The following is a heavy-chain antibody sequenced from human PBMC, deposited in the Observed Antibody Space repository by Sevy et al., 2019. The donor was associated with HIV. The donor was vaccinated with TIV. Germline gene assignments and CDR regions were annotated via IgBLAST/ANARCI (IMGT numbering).Heavy chain of an antibody. D-gene: IGHD6-19*01. CDR3: ARPSSGWTAGDY. V-gene: IGHV3-23*01. Sequence: GGSLRLSCAASGFTFSSYAMSWVRQAPGKGLEWVSAISGSGGSTYYADSVKGRFTISRDNSKNSLYLQINSLRVEDTAVYYCARPSSGWTAGDYWGQGTLVTVSS. CDR1: GFTFSSYA. J-gene: IGHJ4*02. CDR2: ISGSGGST.